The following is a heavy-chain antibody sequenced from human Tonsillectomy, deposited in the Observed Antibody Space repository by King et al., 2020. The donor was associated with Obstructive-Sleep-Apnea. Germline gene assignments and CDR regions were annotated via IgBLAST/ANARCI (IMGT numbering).Heavy chain of an antibody. CDR2: ISWNSGSI. CDR3: AKDSFPIAVAGTYYFDY. V-gene: IGHV3-9*01. Sequence: VQLVESGGGLVQPGRSLRLSCAASGFTFDDYVMHWVRQAPGKGLEWVSGISWNSGSIGYADSVKGRFTISRDNAKNSLYLQMNSLRAEDTALYYCAKDSFPIAVAGTYYFDYWGQGTLVTVSS. D-gene: IGHD6-19*01. J-gene: IGHJ4*02. CDR1: GFTFDDYV.